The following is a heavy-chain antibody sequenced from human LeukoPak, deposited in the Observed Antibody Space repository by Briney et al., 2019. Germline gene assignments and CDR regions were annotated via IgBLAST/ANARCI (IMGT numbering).Heavy chain of an antibody. J-gene: IGHJ4*02. V-gene: IGHV4-39*07. D-gene: IGHD1-26*01. Sequence: PSETLSLTCTVSGGSISSYYWAWVRQPPGKGLDWIGSTHYSGSTYYNPSLLSRVTISVDTSKNQFSLKLSSVTAEDTAVYYCATVGATSGFDYWGQGTLVTVSS. CDR1: GGSISSYY. CDR2: THYSGST. CDR3: ATVGATSGFDY.